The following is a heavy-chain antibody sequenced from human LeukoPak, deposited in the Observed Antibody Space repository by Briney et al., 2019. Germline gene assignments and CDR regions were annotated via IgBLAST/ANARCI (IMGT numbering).Heavy chain of an antibody. V-gene: IGHV1-2*04. J-gene: IGHJ6*02. Sequence: ASVKVSCKASGYTFTGYYMHWVRQAPGQGLEWMGWINPNSGGTNYAQKFQGWVTMTRDTSISTAYMELSRLRSDDTAVYYCARDKGMTTGSIRDYYYGMDVWGQGTTVTVSS. CDR1: GYTFTGYY. D-gene: IGHD4-17*01. CDR2: INPNSGGT. CDR3: ARDKGMTTGSIRDYYYGMDV.